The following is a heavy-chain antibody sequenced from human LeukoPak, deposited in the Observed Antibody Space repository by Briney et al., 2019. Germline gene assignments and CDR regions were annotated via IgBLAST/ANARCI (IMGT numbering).Heavy chain of an antibody. D-gene: IGHD6-6*01. Sequence: GGSLRLSCAASGFTFSSYSMNWVRQAPGKGLEWLSTISGSGGSTYYADSVKGRFTISRDDSKSTLYLQMNSLRAEDTAVYYCAKGRVSLVYFDYWGQGTLVTVSS. CDR3: AKGRVSLVYFDY. J-gene: IGHJ4*02. CDR1: GFTFSSYS. V-gene: IGHV3-23*01. CDR2: ISGSGGST.